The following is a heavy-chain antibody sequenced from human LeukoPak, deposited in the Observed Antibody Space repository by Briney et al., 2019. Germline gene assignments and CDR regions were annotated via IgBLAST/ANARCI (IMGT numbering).Heavy chain of an antibody. Sequence: GGSLRLSCAASGFSFSSYAMTWARQAPVKGLEWVSAISGDGTRTYYADSVKGRFTISRDNSKNTLYLQMNSLRAEDTAVYYCARNMPGERGYWGQGTLVTVSS. CDR3: ARNMPGERGY. V-gene: IGHV3-23*01. CDR1: GFSFSSYA. J-gene: IGHJ4*02. D-gene: IGHD7-27*01. CDR2: ISGDGTRT.